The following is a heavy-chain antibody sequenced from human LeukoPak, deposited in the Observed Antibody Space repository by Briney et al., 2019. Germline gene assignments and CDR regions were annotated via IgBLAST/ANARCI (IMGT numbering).Heavy chain of an antibody. Sequence: SETLSLTCTVSGGSISSSSYYWGWIRQPPGKGLEWIGSIYYSGRTYYNPFLTSRVTISLDTSKNQFSLKLSSVTAADTVVYYCARESSVVPAAPYYMDVWGKGTTVTVSS. CDR3: ARESSVVPAAPYYMDV. J-gene: IGHJ6*03. V-gene: IGHV4-39*07. CDR2: IYYSGRT. CDR1: GGSISSSSYY. D-gene: IGHD2-2*01.